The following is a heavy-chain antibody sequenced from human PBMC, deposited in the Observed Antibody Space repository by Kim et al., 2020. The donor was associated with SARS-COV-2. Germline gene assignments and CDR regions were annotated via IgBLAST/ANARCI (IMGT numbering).Heavy chain of an antibody. Sequence: SVKVSCKASGGTFSSYAISWVRQAPGQGLEWMGRIIPILGIANYAQKFQGRVTITADKSTSTAYMELSSLRSEDMAVYYFARVLSGSNDYWGQGTLVTV. CDR3: ARVLSGSNDY. V-gene: IGHV1-69*04. CDR2: IIPILGIA. D-gene: IGHD3-10*01. J-gene: IGHJ4*02. CDR1: GGTFSSYA.